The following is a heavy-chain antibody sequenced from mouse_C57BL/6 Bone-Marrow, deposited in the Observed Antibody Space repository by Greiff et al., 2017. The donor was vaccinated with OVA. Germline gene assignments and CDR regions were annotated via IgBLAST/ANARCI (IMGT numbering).Heavy chain of an antibody. CDR2: ISNGGGST. Sequence: EVMLVESGGGLVQPGGSLKLSCAASGFTFSDYYMYWVRQTPEKRLEWVAYISNGGGSTYYPDTVKGRFTISRDNAKNTLYLQMSRLKSEDTAMYYCARRVGTSAMDYWGQGTSVTVSS. D-gene: IGHD1-1*01. J-gene: IGHJ4*01. V-gene: IGHV5-12*01. CDR1: GFTFSDYY. CDR3: ARRVGTSAMDY.